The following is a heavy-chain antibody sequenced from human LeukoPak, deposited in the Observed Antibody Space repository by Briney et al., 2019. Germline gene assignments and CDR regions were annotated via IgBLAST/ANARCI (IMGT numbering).Heavy chain of an antibody. V-gene: IGHV3-23*01. J-gene: IGHJ4*02. D-gene: IGHD3-22*01. Sequence: GSLRLSCAVSGITLSNYGMSWVRQAPGKGLEWVAGISDRGSRTNYADSVKGRFTISTDHPRNTLYLQMNSLRAEDTAVYFCAKRGVVIRVILVGFHKEAYYFDSWGQGALVTVSS. CDR3: AKRGVVIRVILVGFHKEAYYFDS. CDR1: GITLSNYG. CDR2: ISDRGSRT.